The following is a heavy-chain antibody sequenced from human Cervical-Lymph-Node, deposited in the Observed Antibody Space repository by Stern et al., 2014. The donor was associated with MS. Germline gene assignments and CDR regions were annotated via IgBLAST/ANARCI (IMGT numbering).Heavy chain of an antibody. CDR2: IYPGDSKP. Sequence: VQLVQSGAELIRPGESLKISCKGSGYKFSIYWIAWVRQMPGKGLEWMGIIYPGDSKPRYSPSFQGQVTMSADKSTSTAYLQWSSLNASDTAMYFCARQTTAWASDVWGQGTLVTVSS. D-gene: IGHD1-14*01. CDR3: ARQTTAWASDV. V-gene: IGHV5-51*01. CDR1: GYKFSIYW. J-gene: IGHJ4*02.